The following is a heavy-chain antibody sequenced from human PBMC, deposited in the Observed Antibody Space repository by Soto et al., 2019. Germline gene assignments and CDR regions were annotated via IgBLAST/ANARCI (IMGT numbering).Heavy chain of an antibody. CDR1: GYTFTSYY. V-gene: IGHV1-46*01. CDR2: INPSGGST. J-gene: IGHJ4*02. CDR3: ARAHCGGDCYSGVDY. Sequence: ASVKVSCKASGYTFTSYYMHWVRQAPGQGLEWMGIINPSGGSTSYAQKFQGRVTMTRDTSTSTVYMELSRLRSDDTAVYYCARAHCGGDCYSGVDYWGQGTLVTVSS. D-gene: IGHD2-21*02.